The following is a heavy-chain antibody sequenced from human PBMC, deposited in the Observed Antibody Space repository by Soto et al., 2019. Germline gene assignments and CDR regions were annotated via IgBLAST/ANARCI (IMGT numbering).Heavy chain of an antibody. J-gene: IGHJ4*02. CDR1: GFTVSSNY. CDR3: ARSPVHRSGSFLDY. CDR2: IYSGGST. Sequence: PGGSLRLSCAASGFTVSSNYMSWVRQAPGKGLEWVSVIYSGGSTYYADSVKGRFTISRDNSKNTLYLQMNSLRAEDTAVYYCARSPVHRSGSFLDYRGQGTLVTVSS. V-gene: IGHV3-66*01. D-gene: IGHD3-10*01.